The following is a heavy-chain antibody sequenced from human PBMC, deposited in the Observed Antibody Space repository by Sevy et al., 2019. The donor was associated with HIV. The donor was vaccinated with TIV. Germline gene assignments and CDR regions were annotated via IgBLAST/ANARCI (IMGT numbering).Heavy chain of an antibody. CDR2: FDPEDGET. V-gene: IGHV1-24*01. J-gene: IGHJ4*02. CDR3: ATTKDYYESSGYPFDY. CDR1: GYTLTQLS. Sequence: ASVKVSCKVSGYTLTQLSMNWVRQAPGKGLEWMGSFDPEDGETIYAQKFQGRVTMTEDRSTDTAYMDLSSLRSEDTAVDYCATTKDYYESSGYPFDYWGQGTLVTVSS. D-gene: IGHD3-22*01.